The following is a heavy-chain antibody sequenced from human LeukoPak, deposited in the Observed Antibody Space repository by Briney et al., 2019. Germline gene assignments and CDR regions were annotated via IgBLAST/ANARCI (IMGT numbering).Heavy chain of an antibody. Sequence: GPSVKVSCKAFGDTFTGYYMHCGRQAPGQGLEWMGWINPNSGGTNYAQKFQGRVTMTRDTSISTAYMELSRLRSDDTAVYYCARDLPAVAGFDYWGQGTLVTVSS. V-gene: IGHV1-2*02. CDR2: INPNSGGT. CDR3: ARDLPAVAGFDY. J-gene: IGHJ4*02. CDR1: GDTFTGYY. D-gene: IGHD6-19*01.